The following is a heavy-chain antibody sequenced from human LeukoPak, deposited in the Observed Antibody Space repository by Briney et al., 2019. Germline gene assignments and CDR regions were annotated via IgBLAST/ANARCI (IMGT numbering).Heavy chain of an antibody. J-gene: IGHJ4*02. V-gene: IGHV1-69*13. CDR2: IIPIFGTA. CDR3: ASRGDRITAAGYYFDY. Sequence: SVKVSCKASGGTFSSYAISWVRQAPGQGLEWMGGIIPIFGTANYAQKFQGRVTITAAESTSTAYMELSSLRSEDTAVYYCASRGDRITAAGYYFDYWGQGTLVTVSS. CDR1: GGTFSSYA. D-gene: IGHD6-13*01.